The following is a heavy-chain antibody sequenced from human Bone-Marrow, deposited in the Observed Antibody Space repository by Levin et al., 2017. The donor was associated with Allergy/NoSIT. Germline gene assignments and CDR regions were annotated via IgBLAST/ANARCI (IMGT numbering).Heavy chain of an antibody. CDR2: IWYDGSSK. J-gene: IGHJ6*02. D-gene: IGHD6-13*01. V-gene: IGHV3-33*06. CDR1: GFTFRNSG. CDR3: AKDFGTDAAVGWLNAMDL. Sequence: GGSLRLSCAASGFTFRNSGMHWVRQAPGKGLEWVAVIWYDGSSKYYTDPVKGRFTISRDNSKDTVYLQMSSLRAEDTALYYCAKDFGTDAAVGWLNAMDLWGQGTTVIVSS.